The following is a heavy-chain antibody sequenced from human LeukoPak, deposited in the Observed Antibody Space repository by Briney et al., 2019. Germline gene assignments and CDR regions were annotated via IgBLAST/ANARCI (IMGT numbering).Heavy chain of an antibody. J-gene: IGHJ4*02. Sequence: GGSLRLSCAASGFTFISYAMTWVRQAPGKGLEWVSTISNSGSSTYYADSVKGRFTISRDNSKNTLYLQMNSLRAEDTAIYYCAKDLRAGGKDWGQGTLVTVSS. CDR2: ISNSGSST. CDR1: GFTFISYA. CDR3: AKDLRAGGKD. V-gene: IGHV3-23*01.